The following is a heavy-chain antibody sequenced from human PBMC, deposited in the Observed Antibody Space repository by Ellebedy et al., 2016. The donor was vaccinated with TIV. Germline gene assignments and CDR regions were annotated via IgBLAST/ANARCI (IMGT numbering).Heavy chain of an antibody. CDR3: ARHPTLSLYYYYGMDV. V-gene: IGHV4-59*08. D-gene: IGHD2/OR15-2a*01. CDR2: IYYSGSA. CDR1: GGSISSYY. J-gene: IGHJ6*02. Sequence: GSLRLSCTVSGGSISSYYWSWIRQPPGKGLEWIGYIYYSGSANYNPSLKSRVTISVDTSKNQFSLKLSSVTAADTAVYYCARHPTLSLYYYYGMDVWGQGTTVTVSS.